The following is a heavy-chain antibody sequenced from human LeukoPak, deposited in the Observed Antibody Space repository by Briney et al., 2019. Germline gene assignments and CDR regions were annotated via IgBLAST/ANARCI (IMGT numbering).Heavy chain of an antibody. CDR2: ISYDGSNK. Sequence: GGSLRLSCAASGFTFSSYAMHWVRQAPGKGLEWVAVISYDGSNKYYADSVKGRFTISRDNSKNTLYLQMNSLRAEDTAVYYCAKDGGWSLGYFDYWGQGTLVTVSS. CDR3: AKDGGWSLGYFDY. V-gene: IGHV3-30*04. J-gene: IGHJ4*02. CDR1: GFTFSSYA. D-gene: IGHD6-19*01.